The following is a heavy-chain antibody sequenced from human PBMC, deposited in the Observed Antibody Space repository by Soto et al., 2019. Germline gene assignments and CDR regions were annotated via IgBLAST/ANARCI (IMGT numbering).Heavy chain of an antibody. CDR1: GYTFASYA. CDR2: ISTSSGNA. D-gene: IGHD5-18*01. V-gene: IGHV1-18*01. CDR3: ARSVGYPDY. J-gene: IGHJ4*02. Sequence: QVQLVQSGGEVRKHGASVNVSCKASGYTFASYAITWVRQAPGEGLEWMGWISTSSGNANYAQRFQGRVTITRDTSTTTVYMQLRNLRSDDPAVYFCARSVGYPDYWGEGSLVTLSS.